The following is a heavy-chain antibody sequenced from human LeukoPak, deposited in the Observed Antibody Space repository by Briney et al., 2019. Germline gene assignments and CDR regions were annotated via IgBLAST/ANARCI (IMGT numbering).Heavy chain of an antibody. CDR3: ARDRWFYSSSPPGY. D-gene: IGHD6-13*01. Sequence: ASVKVSCKASGYTFTSYGISWVRQAPGQGIEWMGWISAYNGNTNYAQKLQGRVTMTTDTSTSTAYMELGSLRSDDTAVYYCARDRWFYSSSPPGYWGQGTLVTVSS. CDR2: ISAYNGNT. J-gene: IGHJ4*02. CDR1: GYTFTSYG. V-gene: IGHV1-18*04.